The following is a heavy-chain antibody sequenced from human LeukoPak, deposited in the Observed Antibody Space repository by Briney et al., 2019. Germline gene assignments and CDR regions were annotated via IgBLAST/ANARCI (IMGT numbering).Heavy chain of an antibody. Sequence: ASVKVSCKSSGYPFSIYYMHWVRQAPGQGLEWMGWISTYNGNTNYPQKLQGRVTMTTDTSTSTAYMELRSLRSDDTAVYYCARERRDDYNWDASHIWGQGTMVTVSS. V-gene: IGHV1-18*04. J-gene: IGHJ3*02. CDR3: ARERRDDYNWDASHI. CDR1: GYPFSIYY. CDR2: ISTYNGNT. D-gene: IGHD5-24*01.